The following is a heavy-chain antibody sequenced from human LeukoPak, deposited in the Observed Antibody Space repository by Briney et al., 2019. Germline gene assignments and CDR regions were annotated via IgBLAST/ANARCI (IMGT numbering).Heavy chain of an antibody. CDR2: IKRDGSQK. CDR3: ARLGLEVGGPNWFDP. CDR1: GFTFSSYS. D-gene: IGHD1-1*01. Sequence: GGSLRLSCAASGFTFSSYSMNWVRQAPGKGLEWVAHIKRDGSQKYYLDSVKGRFTISRDNAKNSLYLQMNSLRVEDTAVYYCARLGLEVGGPNWFDPWGQGTLVTVSS. J-gene: IGHJ5*02. V-gene: IGHV3-7*01.